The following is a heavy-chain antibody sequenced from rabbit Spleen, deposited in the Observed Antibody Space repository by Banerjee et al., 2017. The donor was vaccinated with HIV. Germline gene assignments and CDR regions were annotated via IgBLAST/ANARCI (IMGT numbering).Heavy chain of an antibody. CDR2: IEPIFGNT. CDR3: VRDQAGYGGYGDGNL. D-gene: IGHD6-1*01. J-gene: IGHJ4*01. Sequence: QEQLVESGGGLVQPGGSLKLSCKASEFDFSNYGVSWVRQAPGKGLEWIGYIEPIFGNTYYANWVNGRLTISSHNAQNTLYLQLSSLTAADTATYFCVRDQAGYGGYGDGNLWGPGTLVTVS. CDR1: EFDFSNYG. V-gene: IGHV1S47*01.